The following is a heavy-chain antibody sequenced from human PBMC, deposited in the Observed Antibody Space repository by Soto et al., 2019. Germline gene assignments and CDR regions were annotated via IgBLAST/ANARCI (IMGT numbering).Heavy chain of an antibody. V-gene: IGHV3-23*01. CDR3: AKGASMVRAASLDY. CDR1: GFTFSSYA. J-gene: IGHJ4*02. Sequence: EVQLLESGGGLVQPGGSLRLSCVASGFTFSSYAMSWVRQAPGKGLEWVSALSGSGGSTYFPDSVKGRFTISRDNSKNTLYLQMNSLRAEDTAVYDCAKGASMVRAASLDYWGQGTLVTVSS. D-gene: IGHD3-10*01. CDR2: LSGSGGST.